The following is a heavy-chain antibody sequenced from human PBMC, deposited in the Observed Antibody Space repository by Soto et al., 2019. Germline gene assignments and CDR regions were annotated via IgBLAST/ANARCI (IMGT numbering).Heavy chain of an antibody. D-gene: IGHD3-10*01. CDR2: IYSGGST. Sequence: EVQLVETGGGLIQPGGSLRLSCAASGFTVSSNYMSWVRQAPGKGLEWVSVIYSGGSTYYADSVKGRFTISRDNAKNTLYLQMNSLRGEDTAGYYFARDLQRGVREYHTGNWYFDLWGRGTLVTVSS. J-gene: IGHJ2*01. CDR1: GFTVSSNY. CDR3: ARDLQRGVREYHTGNWYFDL. V-gene: IGHV3-53*02.